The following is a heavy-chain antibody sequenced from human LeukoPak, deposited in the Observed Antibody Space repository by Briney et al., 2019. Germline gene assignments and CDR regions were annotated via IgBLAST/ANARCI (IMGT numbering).Heavy chain of an antibody. CDR3: AKESDVAAAGIDY. Sequence: GGSLRLSCAASGFIFSGYGMHWVRQAPGKGLQWVTFIRYEGSNKYYADSVKGRFAISRDNSKNTLYLQMNSLRVEDTAVYYCAKESDVAAAGIDYWGQGTLVTVSS. CDR1: GFIFSGYG. D-gene: IGHD6-13*01. J-gene: IGHJ4*02. CDR2: IRYEGSNK. V-gene: IGHV3-30*02.